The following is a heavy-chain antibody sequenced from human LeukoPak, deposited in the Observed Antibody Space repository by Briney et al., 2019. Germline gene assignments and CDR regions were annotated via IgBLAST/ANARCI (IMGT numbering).Heavy chain of an antibody. Sequence: PSGTLSLTCAVSGGSISSSTWWSWVRQPPGKGLEWIGEIYHSGSTNYNPSLKSRGTISVDKSKNQFSLKLSSVTAADTAVYYCATNYYDSSGYFDYWGQGTLVTVSS. V-gene: IGHV4-4*02. CDR3: ATNYYDSSGYFDY. CDR1: GGSISSSTW. J-gene: IGHJ4*02. D-gene: IGHD3-22*01. CDR2: IYHSGST.